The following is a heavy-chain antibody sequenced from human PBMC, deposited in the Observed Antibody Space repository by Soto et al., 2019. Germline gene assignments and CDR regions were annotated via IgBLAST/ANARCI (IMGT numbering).Heavy chain of an antibody. D-gene: IGHD3-10*01. CDR2: ISETGDSL. Sequence: DVKLLESGGGLVQPGGSLRLSCAASQFTFSSFAMTWVRQAPGMGLEWVSFISETGDSLSYAESVKGRFTISRDNSKNTLYLQMSSLRPEDTAVYYCVKGGWLDYWGQGTLVTVSS. J-gene: IGHJ4*02. V-gene: IGHV3-23*01. CDR3: VKGGWLDY. CDR1: QFTFSSFA.